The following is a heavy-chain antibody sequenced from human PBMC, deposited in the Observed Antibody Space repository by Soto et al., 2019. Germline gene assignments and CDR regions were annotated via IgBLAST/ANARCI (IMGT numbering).Heavy chain of an antibody. CDR3: VTFSSRYSSSWPPAY. J-gene: IGHJ4*02. CDR1: GYTFTSHG. V-gene: IGHV1-18*01. CDR2: ISAYNGDT. Sequence: ASVKVSCKASGYTFTSHGISWVRQAPGQGLEWMGWISAYNGDTNYAQKLQGRVTVTTDTATSTAYMELSSLRSEDTAVYYCVTFSSRYSSSWPPAYWGQGTLVTVSS. D-gene: IGHD6-13*01.